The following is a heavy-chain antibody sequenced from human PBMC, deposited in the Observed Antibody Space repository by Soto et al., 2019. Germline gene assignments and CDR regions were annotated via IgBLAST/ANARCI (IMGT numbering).Heavy chain of an antibody. D-gene: IGHD5-18*01. CDR2: IQIKANNYAT. J-gene: IGHJ4*02. CDR1: GFTLSGSA. Sequence: EVQLVESGGDLVQRGGSLKLSCAASGFTLSGSAMHWVRQASGKGREWVGRIQIKANNYATAYAASVKGRFTISRDDLKNTAYLQMNSLKTEDTAVYYCTTNVNLDTGLHYWGQGTLVTVSS. V-gene: IGHV3-73*02. CDR3: TTNVNLDTGLHY.